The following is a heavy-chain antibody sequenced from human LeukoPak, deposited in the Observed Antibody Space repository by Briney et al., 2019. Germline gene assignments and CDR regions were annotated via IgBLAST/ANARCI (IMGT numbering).Heavy chain of an antibody. D-gene: IGHD4-17*01. Sequence: SETLSLTCTVSGGSISSTTYYWGCIRQPPGKGLEWIGSIYYSGSTYYNPSLKSRVTMPVDTSKNQFSLNLSSVTAADTAVYYCARLYGDYYFDYWGQGTLVTVSS. CDR2: IYYSGST. J-gene: IGHJ4*02. CDR1: GGSISSTTYY. V-gene: IGHV4-39*01. CDR3: ARLYGDYYFDY.